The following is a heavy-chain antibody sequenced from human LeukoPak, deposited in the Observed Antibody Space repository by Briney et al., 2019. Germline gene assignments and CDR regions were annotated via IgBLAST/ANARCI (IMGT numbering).Heavy chain of an antibody. Sequence: GGSLRLSCAASGFTFSSYGMHWVRQAPGKGLEWVAFIRYDGSNKYYANSVKGRFTISRDNSKNTLYLQMNSLRAEDTAVYYCAKNPPEQLRGYYFDYWGQGTLVTVSS. CDR1: GFTFSSYG. J-gene: IGHJ4*02. D-gene: IGHD6-13*01. V-gene: IGHV3-30*02. CDR2: IRYDGSNK. CDR3: AKNPPEQLRGYYFDY.